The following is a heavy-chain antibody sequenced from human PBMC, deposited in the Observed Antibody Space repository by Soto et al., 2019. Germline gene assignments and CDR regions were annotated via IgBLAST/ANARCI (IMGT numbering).Heavy chain of an antibody. CDR1: CGSISSYY. Sequence: SETLSLTCTVSCGSISSYYWTWIRRPAGKGLEWIGRIYTTGTTNYNPSLKSRVTLSLDTSKNQFSLKLNSVTAADTAVYYCARGGAGYCSGGTCSNFFYGMDVWGQGTTVTVSS. CDR3: ARGGAGYCSGGTCSNFFYGMDV. CDR2: IYTTGTT. J-gene: IGHJ6*02. V-gene: IGHV4-4*07. D-gene: IGHD2-15*01.